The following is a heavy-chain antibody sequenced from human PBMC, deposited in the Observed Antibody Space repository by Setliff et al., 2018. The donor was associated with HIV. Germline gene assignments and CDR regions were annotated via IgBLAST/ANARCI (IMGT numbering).Heavy chain of an antibody. V-gene: IGHV1-69*05. CDR1: GYTFSSYG. J-gene: IGHJ6*02. D-gene: IGHD6-13*01. CDR2: IIPMFGTG. Sequence: SVKVSCKASGYTFSSYGISWVRQAPGQGLEWMGGIIPMFGTGFYAQKFQGRVTVTTDESRSTAYMELSSLSSEDTAVFYCARVGHSSSYHYYGMDVWGQGTTVTVSS. CDR3: ARVGHSSSYHYYGMDV.